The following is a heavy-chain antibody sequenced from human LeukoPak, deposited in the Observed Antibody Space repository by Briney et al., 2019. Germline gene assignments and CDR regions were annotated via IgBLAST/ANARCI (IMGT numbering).Heavy chain of an antibody. D-gene: IGHD1-26*01. J-gene: IGHJ4*02. CDR3: ARGEEMAEIVGATLRE. Sequence: ASAKVSCKASGYTFTSYYMHWVRQAPGQGLEWMGIINPSGGSTSYAQKFQGRVTMTKDTSTSTVYMELSSLRSEDTAVYYCARGEEMAEIVGATLREWGQGTLVTVSS. CDR2: INPSGGST. V-gene: IGHV1-46*01. CDR1: GYTFTSYY.